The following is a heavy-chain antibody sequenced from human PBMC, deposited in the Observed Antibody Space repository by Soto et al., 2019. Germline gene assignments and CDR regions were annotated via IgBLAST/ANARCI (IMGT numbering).Heavy chain of an antibody. V-gene: IGHV1-69*12. CDR2: IIPIFGTA. CDR1: GGTFSSYG. J-gene: IGHJ3*02. D-gene: IGHD5-12*01. CDR3: ARDQIVDTYDAFDS. Sequence: QVQLVQSGAEVKKPGSSVKVSCKASGGTFSSYGISWVRQAPGQGLEWMGGIIPIFGTANYAPKFQGRVTITAGESTSTAYMELSSLRSEDTAVYYCARDQIVDTYDAFDSWGQGTMVTVSS.